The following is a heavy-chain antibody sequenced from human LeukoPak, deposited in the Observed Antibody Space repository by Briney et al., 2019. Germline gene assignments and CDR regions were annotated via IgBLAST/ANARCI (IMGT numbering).Heavy chain of an antibody. V-gene: IGHV4-30-2*01. CDR2: IYHSGST. CDR1: GGSISSGGYS. Sequence: PSQTLSLTCAVSGGSISSGGYSWSWIRQPPGKGLEWIGYIYHSGSTYYNPSLKSRVTISVDRSKNQFSLKLSSVTAADTAVYYCARARKAWYFDYWGQGTLVTVSS. CDR3: ARARKAWYFDY. J-gene: IGHJ4*02.